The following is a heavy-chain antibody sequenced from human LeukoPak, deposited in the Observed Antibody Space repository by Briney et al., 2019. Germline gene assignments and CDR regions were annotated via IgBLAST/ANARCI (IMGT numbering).Heavy chain of an antibody. Sequence: GGSLRLSCAASGFTFSRYWMHWVRQAPGKGLVWVSRINSDGSSTRYADSVKGRSTISRDNAKNTLYLQMNSLRAENTAVYYCAREYCSGGVRYFAEWAQGTLVTVSS. CDR2: INSDGSST. V-gene: IGHV3-74*01. J-gene: IGHJ4*02. CDR1: GFTFSRYW. CDR3: AREYCSGGVRYFAE. D-gene: IGHD2-15*01.